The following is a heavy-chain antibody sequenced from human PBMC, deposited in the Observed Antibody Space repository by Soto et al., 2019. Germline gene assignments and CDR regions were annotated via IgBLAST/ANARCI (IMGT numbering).Heavy chain of an antibody. CDR1: GFLFNTNTVG. D-gene: IGHD1-1*01. J-gene: IGHJ5*02. CDR3: VHRRNFGEFDP. CDR2: IYGDDDK. V-gene: IGHV2-5*02. Sequence: QITLKESGPTLVKPTQTLMLTCSFSGFLFNTNTVGVGWVRQPPGKALEWLAIIYGDDDKRYSPFLKSRLTITKDTSIKQVILTMTNMDPADTATYHCVHRRNFGEFDPWGQGTLVTVSS.